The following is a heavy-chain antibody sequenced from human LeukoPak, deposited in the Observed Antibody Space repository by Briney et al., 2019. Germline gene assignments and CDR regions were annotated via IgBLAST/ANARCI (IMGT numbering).Heavy chain of an antibody. J-gene: IGHJ5*02. CDR1: GYTFTGYY. CDR2: INSDSGFT. D-gene: IGHD3-9*01. V-gene: IGHV1-2*02. Sequence: ASVKASCKASGYTFTGYYMNWVRQAPGQGLEWMGWINSDSGFTKYAQKFQGRVTMTRDTSITTVYMDLTRLTSDDTAVYYCARNFDMKGFDPWGQGTLVTVSS. CDR3: ARNFDMKGFDP.